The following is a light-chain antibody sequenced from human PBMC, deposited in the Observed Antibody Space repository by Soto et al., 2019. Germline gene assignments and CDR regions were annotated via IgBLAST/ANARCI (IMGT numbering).Light chain of an antibody. J-gene: IGKJ1*01. V-gene: IGKV3D-15*01. CDR3: QKYNDWPRT. CDR1: QSISSN. CDR2: DAS. Sequence: EIVMTQSPVTLAFSPGERATLSCRASQSISSNLAWYQQKSGQAPRLVIYDASKRATGIPDRFSGSGSGTDFTLTISSLESEDFAVYYCQKYNDWPRTXGQGTKVDIK.